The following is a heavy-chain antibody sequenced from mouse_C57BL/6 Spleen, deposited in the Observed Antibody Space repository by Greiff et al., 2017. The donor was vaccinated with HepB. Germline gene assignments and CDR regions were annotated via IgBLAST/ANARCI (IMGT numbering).Heavy chain of an antibody. CDR1: GYSFTGYY. J-gene: IGHJ1*03. CDR2: INPSTGGT. Sequence: EVKLQESGPELVKPGASVKISCKASGYSFTGYYMNWVKQSPEKSLEWIGEINPSTGGTTYNQKFKAKATLTVDKSSSTAYMQLKSLTSEDSAVYYCARRYYYGSSYWYFDVWGTGTTVTVSS. D-gene: IGHD1-1*01. CDR3: ARRYYYGSSYWYFDV. V-gene: IGHV1-42*01.